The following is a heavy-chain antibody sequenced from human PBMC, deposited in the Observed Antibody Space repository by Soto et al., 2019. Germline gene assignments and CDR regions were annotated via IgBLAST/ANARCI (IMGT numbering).Heavy chain of an antibody. J-gene: IGHJ6*02. V-gene: IGHV3-48*03. Sequence: GGSLRLSCAASGFTFSSYEMSWVRQAPGKGLEWVSYISSSGSTIYYADSVKGRFTISRDNAKNSLYLQMNSLRAEDTAVYYCARGAHYYGMDVWGQGTTVTVSS. CDR3: ARGAHYYGMDV. CDR2: ISSSGSTI. CDR1: GFTFSSYE.